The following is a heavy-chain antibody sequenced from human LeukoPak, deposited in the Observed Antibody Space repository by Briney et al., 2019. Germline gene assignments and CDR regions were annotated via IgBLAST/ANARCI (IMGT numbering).Heavy chain of an antibody. Sequence: ASVKVSCKASGYTFTGYYMHWVRQAPGQGLEWMGWINPNSGGTNYAQKFQGRVTMTRDTSISTAYMELSRLRSDDTAVYYCARESPAVGASPFDYWGQETLVTVSS. CDR3: ARESPAVGASPFDY. CDR1: GYTFTGYY. CDR2: INPNSGGT. D-gene: IGHD1-26*01. J-gene: IGHJ4*02. V-gene: IGHV1-2*02.